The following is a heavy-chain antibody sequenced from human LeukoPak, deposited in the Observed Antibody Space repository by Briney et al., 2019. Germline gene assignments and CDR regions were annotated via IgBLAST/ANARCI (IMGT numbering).Heavy chain of an antibody. CDR3: ARHASGWYTD. CDR1: GGSISSGDYY. CDR2: IYYSGTT. Sequence: PSETLSLTCAVSGGSISSGDYYWAWIRQPPGKGQQWIGSIYYSGTTYCNPFLKSRLTISRDTSKNQFSLKLSSVTTADTAVYYCARHASGWYTDWGQGTLVTVSS. V-gene: IGHV4-39*01. D-gene: IGHD6-19*01. J-gene: IGHJ1*01.